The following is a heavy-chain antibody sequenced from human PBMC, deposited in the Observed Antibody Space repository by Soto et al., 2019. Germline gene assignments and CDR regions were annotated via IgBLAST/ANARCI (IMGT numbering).Heavy chain of an antibody. CDR3: ARPLPYSSSPANYYYYGMDV. CDR2: IIPIFGTA. J-gene: IGHJ6*02. Sequence: SVKVSCKASGGTFSSYAISWVRQAPGQGLEWMGGIIPIFGTANYAQKFQGRVTITADESTSTAYMELSSLRSEDTAVYYCARPLPYSSSPANYYYYGMDVWGQETTVTVSS. D-gene: IGHD6-6*01. CDR1: GGTFSSYA. V-gene: IGHV1-69*13.